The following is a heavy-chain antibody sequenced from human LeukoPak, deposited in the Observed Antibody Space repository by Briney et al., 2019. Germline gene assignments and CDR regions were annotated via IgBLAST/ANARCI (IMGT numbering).Heavy chain of an antibody. J-gene: IGHJ4*02. V-gene: IGHV4-38-2*02. CDR1: GYSISSGYY. D-gene: IGHD3-10*01. CDR3: ARTMVRGVIGY. CDR2: IYHSGST. Sequence: SETLSLTCTVSGYSISSGYYWGWIRQPPGKGLEWIGRIYHSGSTYYNPSLKSRVTISVDTSKNQFSLKLSSVTAADTAVYYCARTMVRGVIGYWGQGTLVTVSS.